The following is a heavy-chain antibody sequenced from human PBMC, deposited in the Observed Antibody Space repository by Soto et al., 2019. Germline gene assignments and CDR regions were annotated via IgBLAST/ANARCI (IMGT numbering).Heavy chain of an antibody. J-gene: IGHJ6*02. V-gene: IGHV3-33*01. CDR2: IWYDVSNK. Sequence: GGSLRLSCAASGFTFSSYGMHWVRQAPGKGLEWVAVIWYDVSNKYYADSVKGRFTISRDNSKNTLYLQMNSLRAEDTAVYYCARDRMFTGTTSRVYYGMDVWGQGTTVTVSS. D-gene: IGHD1-7*01. CDR1: GFTFSSYG. CDR3: ARDRMFTGTTSRVYYGMDV.